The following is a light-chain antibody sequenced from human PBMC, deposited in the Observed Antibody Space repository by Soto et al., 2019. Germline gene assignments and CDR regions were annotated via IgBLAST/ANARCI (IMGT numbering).Light chain of an antibody. Sequence: QSVLTQPPSVSGSPGQSVTISCTGTSSDVGRYNRVSWYQQPPGTAPKLMIYEVSNRPSGVPDRFSGSKSGNTASLTISGLQAEDEADYYCSLYTSSSTLVFGGGTKLTVL. J-gene: IGLJ2*01. CDR2: EVS. CDR3: SLYTSSSTLV. V-gene: IGLV2-18*01. CDR1: SSDVGRYNR.